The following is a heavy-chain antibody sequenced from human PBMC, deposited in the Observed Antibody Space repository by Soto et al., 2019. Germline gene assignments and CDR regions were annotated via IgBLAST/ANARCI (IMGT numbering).Heavy chain of an antibody. CDR3: ANLFAPTVYDFWSGPGYGMDV. CDR2: INAGNGNT. D-gene: IGHD3-3*01. J-gene: IGHJ6*02. Sequence: ASVKVSCKASGYTFTSYAMHWVRQAPGQRLEWMGWINAGNGNTKYSQKFQGRVTITRDTSASTAYMELSSLRSEDTAVYYCANLFAPTVYDFWSGPGYGMDVWGQGTTVTVSS. V-gene: IGHV1-3*01. CDR1: GYTFTSYA.